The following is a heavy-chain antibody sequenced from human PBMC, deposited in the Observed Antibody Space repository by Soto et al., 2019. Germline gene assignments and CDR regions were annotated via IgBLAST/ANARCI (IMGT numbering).Heavy chain of an antibody. Sequence: WGSLRLSCAASGFTFTRYSMNWVRQAPGKGPEWVSSISSTTNYIYYGDSMKGRFTISRDNAKNSLYLEMNSLRAEDTAVYYCARESEDLTSNFDYWGQGTLVTVSS. CDR3: ARESEDLTSNFDY. V-gene: IGHV3-21*06. CDR2: ISSTTNYI. CDR1: GFTFTRYS. J-gene: IGHJ4*02.